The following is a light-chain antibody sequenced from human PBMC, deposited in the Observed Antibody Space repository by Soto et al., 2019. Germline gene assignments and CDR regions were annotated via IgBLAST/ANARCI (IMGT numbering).Light chain of an antibody. CDR1: QSISSG. CDR2: KAS. CDR3: QQYNSYSRT. J-gene: IGKJ1*01. Sequence: DIQMTQSPSTLSASVGDRVTITCRASQSISSGLAWYQQKPGKAPKLLIYKASSLESGVPSRFSRSGSGTAVTLTISSLHPNDFATYYCQQYNSYSRTFGQGTKVEIK. V-gene: IGKV1-5*03.